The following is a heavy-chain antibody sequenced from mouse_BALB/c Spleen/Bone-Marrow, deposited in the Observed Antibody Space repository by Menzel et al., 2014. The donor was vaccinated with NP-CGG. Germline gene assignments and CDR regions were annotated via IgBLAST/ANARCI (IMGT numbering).Heavy chain of an antibody. V-gene: IGHV14-3*02. CDR1: GFNIKDTY. CDR3: ARGHGYYVGYYFDN. CDR2: IDPANGKT. D-gene: IGHD2-3*01. Sequence: EVQLQQSGAEPVKPGASVKLSCTASGFNIKDTYMHWVKQRPEQGLEWIGRIDPANGKTKYDPKFQGKATITADTSSNTAYLQLSSLTSEDTAVYDCARGHGYYVGYYFDNWGQCTTLTVSS. J-gene: IGHJ2*01.